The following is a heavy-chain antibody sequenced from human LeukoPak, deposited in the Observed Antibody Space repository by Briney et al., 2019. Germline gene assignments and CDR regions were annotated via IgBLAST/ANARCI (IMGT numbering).Heavy chain of an antibody. V-gene: IGHV3-48*04. CDR3: AREGSGGYHPFDY. CDR1: GFTFSSYS. D-gene: IGHD3-22*01. J-gene: IGHJ4*02. CDR2: ISSSSTI. Sequence: GGSLRLSCAASGFTFSSYSMNWVRQAPGKGLEWVSYISSSSTIYYADSVKGRFTISRDNAKNSLYLQMNSLRAEDTAVYYCAREGSGGYHPFDYWGQGTLVTVSS.